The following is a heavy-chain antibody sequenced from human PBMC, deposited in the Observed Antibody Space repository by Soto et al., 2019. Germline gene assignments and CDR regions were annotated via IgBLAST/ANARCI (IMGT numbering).Heavy chain of an antibody. Sequence: QVQLEESGGGVVQPGRSLRLSCAASGFTFSRHTMHWVRQAPGKGLEWVASISYDGSNKYYADSVKGRFTISRDNSKNTXXVQMESLRAEDTAVYYCARDRLRLGELSLLGYFDYWGQGTLVTVSS. CDR2: ISYDGSNK. CDR3: ARDRLRLGELSLLGYFDY. V-gene: IGHV3-30*04. J-gene: IGHJ4*02. D-gene: IGHD3-16*02. CDR1: GFTFSRHT.